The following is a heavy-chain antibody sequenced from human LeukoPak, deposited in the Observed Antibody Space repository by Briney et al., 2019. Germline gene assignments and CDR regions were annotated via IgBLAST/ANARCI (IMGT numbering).Heavy chain of an antibody. CDR3: ARLRSVYYYYYYMDV. D-gene: IGHD4-17*01. Sequence: SETLSLTCTVSGGSISSSSYYWSWIRQPPGKGLEWIGEINHSGSTNYNPSLKSRVTISVDTSKNQFSLKLSSVTAADTAVYYCARLRSVYYYYYYMDVWGKGTTVTISS. J-gene: IGHJ6*03. V-gene: IGHV4-39*07. CDR2: INHSGST. CDR1: GGSISSSSYY.